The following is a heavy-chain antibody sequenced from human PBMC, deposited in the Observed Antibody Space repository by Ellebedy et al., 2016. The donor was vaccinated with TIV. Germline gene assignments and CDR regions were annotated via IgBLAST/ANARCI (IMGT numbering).Heavy chain of an antibody. V-gene: IGHV4-34*01. Sequence: SETLSLTCAVYGGSFSGYYWSWIRQPPGKGLEWIGEINHSGSTNYNPSLKSRVTISVDTSKNQFSLKLSSVTAADTAVYYCARASGRPFDYWGQGTLVTVFS. D-gene: IGHD1-26*01. CDR2: INHSGST. CDR1: GGSFSGYY. J-gene: IGHJ4*02. CDR3: ARASGRPFDY.